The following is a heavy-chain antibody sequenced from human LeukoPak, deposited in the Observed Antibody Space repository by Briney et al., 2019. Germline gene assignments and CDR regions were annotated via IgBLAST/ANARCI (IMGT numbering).Heavy chain of an antibody. CDR1: GFTFSSYE. J-gene: IGHJ4*02. V-gene: IGHV3-48*03. CDR2: ISRSATTI. D-gene: IGHD1-14*01. Sequence: PGGSLRLSCAASGFTFSSYEMNWVRQAPGKGLEWVSSISRSATTIYYADSVKGRFTISRDNAKNSLYLQMNSLRAEDTAVYYCARQRKNYYFDYWGQGTLVTVSS. CDR3: ARQRKNYYFDY.